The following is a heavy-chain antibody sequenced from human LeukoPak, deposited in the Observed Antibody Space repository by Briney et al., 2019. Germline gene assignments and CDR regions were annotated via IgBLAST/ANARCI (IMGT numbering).Heavy chain of an antibody. CDR2: INPSGGST. CDR1: GYTFTSYY. Sequence: ASVKVSCKASGYTFTSYYMHWVRQAPGQGLEWMGIINPSGGSTSYAQKFQGRVTLTRDTSTSTVYMELSSLRSEDTAVYYCARFDPVAGTQDWGQGTLVTVSS. V-gene: IGHV1-46*01. D-gene: IGHD6-19*01. CDR3: ARFDPVAGTQD. J-gene: IGHJ4*02.